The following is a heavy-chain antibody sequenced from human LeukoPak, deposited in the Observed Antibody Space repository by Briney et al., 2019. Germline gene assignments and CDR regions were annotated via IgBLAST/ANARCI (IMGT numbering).Heavy chain of an antibody. J-gene: IGHJ4*02. CDR2: IYPGDSDT. Sequence: GESLKISCKVSGYILTSYWIIWVRQMAGKALEWMGIIYPGDSDTRYSPSFQGQVTISADKSISTAYLQWRSLKASDTAMYYCARRQYSGYDFDYWGQGTLVTVSS. D-gene: IGHD5-12*01. CDR1: GYILTSYW. CDR3: ARRQYSGYDFDY. V-gene: IGHV5-51*01.